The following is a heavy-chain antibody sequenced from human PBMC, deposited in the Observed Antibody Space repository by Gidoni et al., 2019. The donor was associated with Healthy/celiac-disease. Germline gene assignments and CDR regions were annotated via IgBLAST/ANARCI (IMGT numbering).Heavy chain of an antibody. CDR2: ISGSGGST. J-gene: IGHJ6*02. V-gene: IGHV3-23*01. CDR3: AKGSYSSSLWFEHDYYGMDV. CDR1: GFTFSSYA. Sequence: EVQLLESGGGLVQPGGSLRLSCAASGFTFSSYAMSWVRQAPGKGLEWVSAISGSGGSTYYADSVKGRFTISRDNSKNTLYLQMNSLRAEDTAVYYCAKGSYSSSLWFEHDYYGMDVWGQGTTVTVSS. D-gene: IGHD6-6*01.